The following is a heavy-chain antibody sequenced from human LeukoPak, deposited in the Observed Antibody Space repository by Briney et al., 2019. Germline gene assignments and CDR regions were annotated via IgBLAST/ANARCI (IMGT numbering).Heavy chain of an antibody. CDR1: GFTFNNYA. Sequence: GGSLRISCAASGFTFNNYAMSWVRQAPGKGLEWVSTISASGGSTYYADSVKGRFTISRDNSKNTLYLQMNSLRAEDTAVYYCASEYSSGWFDSWGQGTLVTVSS. D-gene: IGHD6-19*01. J-gene: IGHJ5*01. V-gene: IGHV3-23*01. CDR2: ISASGGST. CDR3: ASEYSSGWFDS.